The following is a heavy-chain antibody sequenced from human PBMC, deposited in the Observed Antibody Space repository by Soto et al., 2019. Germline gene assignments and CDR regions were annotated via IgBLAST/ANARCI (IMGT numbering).Heavy chain of an antibody. Sequence: SVKVSCKASGGTFSSYAISWVRQAPGQGLEWMGGIIPILGTANYAQKFQGRVTITADEPTRTDYMELSRLRSEDTAVYYCARGEMYYDSSGYYGYWGQGTLVTVSS. CDR3: ARGEMYYDSSGYYGY. CDR2: IIPILGTA. D-gene: IGHD3-22*01. CDR1: GGTFSSYA. V-gene: IGHV1-69*13. J-gene: IGHJ4*02.